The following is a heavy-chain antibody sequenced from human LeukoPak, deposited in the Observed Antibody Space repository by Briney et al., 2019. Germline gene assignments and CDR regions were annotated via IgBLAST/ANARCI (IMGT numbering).Heavy chain of an antibody. CDR2: IYYSGST. CDR3: ARQGVRGVPDY. J-gene: IGHJ4*02. CDR1: GGSISSYY. Sequence: TSETLSLTCTVSGGSISSYYWSWIRQPPGKGLEWIGYIYYSGSTNYNPSLKSRATISVDTSKNQFSLKLSSVTAADTAVYYCARQGVRGVPDYWGQGTLVTVSS. D-gene: IGHD3-10*01. V-gene: IGHV4-59*08.